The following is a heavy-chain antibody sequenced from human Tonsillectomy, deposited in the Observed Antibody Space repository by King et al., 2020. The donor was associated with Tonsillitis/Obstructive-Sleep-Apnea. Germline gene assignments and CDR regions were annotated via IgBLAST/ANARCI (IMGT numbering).Heavy chain of an antibody. CDR1: GYTFTSNG. Sequence: QLVQSGAEVKKPGASVKVSCKASGYTFTSNGISWVRQAPGQGLKWMGWISGYMVNTNYAQKLQGRGTITTDTYTSTAYMELRSLRSDDTAVYYCARPTYCTNGVCYLGYSSWGQGTLVTVSS. CDR3: ARPTYCTNGVCYLGYSS. J-gene: IGHJ4*02. CDR2: ISGYMVNT. D-gene: IGHD2-8*01. V-gene: IGHV1-18*01.